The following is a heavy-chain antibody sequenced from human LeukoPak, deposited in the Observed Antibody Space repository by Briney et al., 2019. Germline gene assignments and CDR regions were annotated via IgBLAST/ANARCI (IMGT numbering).Heavy chain of an antibody. V-gene: IGHV3-74*01. D-gene: IGHD2-8*01. CDR2: IYSYGTDK. J-gene: IGHJ4*01. Sequence: PGGSLRLSCAASGFTFSDYWMHWVRQAPGKGLVWVSRIYSYGTDKDYADSVKGRFTVSRDNAKNTLYLQMNSLRAEDTAMYYCVRDNGGVDYWGQGTLVTVAS. CDR3: VRDNGGVDY. CDR1: GFTFSDYW.